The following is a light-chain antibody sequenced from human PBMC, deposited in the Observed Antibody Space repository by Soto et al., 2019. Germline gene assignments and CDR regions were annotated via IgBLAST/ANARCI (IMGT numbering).Light chain of an antibody. Sequence: EIVLTQSPGTLSLSPGERATLSCRASQSVSSSYLAGYQQKPGQAPRLLIYGASSRATGIPDRFSGSGSGTDFTLTISRLEPEDFAVYYCQQYGSSRTTFGQGTRLEIK. CDR2: GAS. V-gene: IGKV3-20*01. CDR1: QSVSSSY. CDR3: QQYGSSRTT. J-gene: IGKJ5*01.